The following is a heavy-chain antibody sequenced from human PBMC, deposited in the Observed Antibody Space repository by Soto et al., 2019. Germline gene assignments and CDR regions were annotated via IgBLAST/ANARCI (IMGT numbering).Heavy chain of an antibody. CDR3: AREPATAKPEGVDF. D-gene: IGHD1-1*01. V-gene: IGHV1-2*02. CDR2: INPSSGGT. Sequence: QVQLVQSGAEVRKPGASVKVSCKASGYTFSDYYIHWVRQAPGQGPEWMGWINPSSGGTKYAPKFQGGVTMTRDTSITTAYMELSRLRSGDTAVYYCAREPATAKPEGVDFWGQGTLVTVSS. CDR1: GYTFSDYY. J-gene: IGHJ4*02.